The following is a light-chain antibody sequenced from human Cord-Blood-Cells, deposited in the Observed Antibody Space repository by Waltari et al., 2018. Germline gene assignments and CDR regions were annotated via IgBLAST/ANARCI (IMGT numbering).Light chain of an antibody. J-gene: IGKJ2*01. CDR1: QSISSY. CDR2: AAS. CDR3: QQSYSTPYT. Sequence: DIQMTQSPSSLSASVADRVTITCRASQSISSYLNWYQQKPGKAPKRLIYAASSLQSGVPSRFSGSGSGTDFTLNISSLQPEDFAPYYCQQSYSTPYTFGQGTKLEIK. V-gene: IGKV1-39*01.